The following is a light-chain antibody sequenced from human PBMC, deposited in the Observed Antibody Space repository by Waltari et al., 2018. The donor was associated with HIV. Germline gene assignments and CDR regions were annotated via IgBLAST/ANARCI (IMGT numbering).Light chain of an antibody. CDR2: END. J-gene: IGLJ3*02. CDR3: QSYDNNNPTWV. Sequence: FLLTQPHSVSESPGKTVTISCTHTSGNIPGKSVPWYQQPPGRAPTTVIYENDQRPPGVPARFSGSIDRSSSSASLIISGLKTEDEADYYCQSYDNNNPTWVFGGGTKLTVL. CDR1: SGNIPGKS. V-gene: IGLV6-57*03.